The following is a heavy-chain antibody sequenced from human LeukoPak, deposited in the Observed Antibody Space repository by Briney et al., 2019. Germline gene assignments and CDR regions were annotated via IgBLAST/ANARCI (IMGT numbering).Heavy chain of an antibody. CDR2: INPNSGGT. CDR1: GYTFTGYY. D-gene: IGHD3-22*01. Sequence: ASVKVSCKASGYTFTGYYMHWVRQAPGQGLEWMGRINPNSGGTNYAQKFQGRVTMTRDTSISTAYMALSRLRSDDTAVYYGAREVYYDSSGYPDYWGQGTLVTVSS. J-gene: IGHJ4*02. CDR3: AREVYYDSSGYPDY. V-gene: IGHV1-2*06.